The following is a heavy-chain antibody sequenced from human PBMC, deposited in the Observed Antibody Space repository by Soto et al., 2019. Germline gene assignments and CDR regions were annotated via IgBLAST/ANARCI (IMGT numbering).Heavy chain of an antibody. CDR2: IYYSGST. J-gene: IGHJ4*02. Sequence: PSETLSLTCTVSGGSISSSSYYWGWIRQPPGKGLEWIGSIYYSGSTYYNPSLKSRVTISVDTSKNQFSLKLSSVTAADTAVYYCARAYYDSSGYYHNNFDYWDQGTLVTSPQ. CDR3: ARAYYDSSGYYHNNFDY. CDR1: GGSISSSSYY. V-gene: IGHV4-39*07. D-gene: IGHD3-22*01.